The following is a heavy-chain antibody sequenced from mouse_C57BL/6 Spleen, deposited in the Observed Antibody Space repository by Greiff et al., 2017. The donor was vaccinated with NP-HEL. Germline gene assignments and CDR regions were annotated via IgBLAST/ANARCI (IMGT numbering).Heavy chain of an antibody. CDR3: ARFYGGFAY. D-gene: IGHD1-1*01. CDR1: GYTFTSYW. Sequence: QVQLQQPGAELVMPGASVKLSCKASGYTFTSYWMHWVKQRPGQGLEWIGEIDPSDSYTNYNQKFKGKSTLTVDKSSSTAYMQLSSLTSEDSAVYYCARFYGGFAYWGQGTLVTVSA. V-gene: IGHV1-69*01. CDR2: IDPSDSYT. J-gene: IGHJ3*01.